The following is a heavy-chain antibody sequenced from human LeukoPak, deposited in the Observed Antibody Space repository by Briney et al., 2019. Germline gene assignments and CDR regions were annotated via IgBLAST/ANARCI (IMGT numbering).Heavy chain of an antibody. Sequence: PGGSLRLSCAASGFTFSDYRMNWVRQAPEKGLEWVSSISTGSNYIYYADSVKGRFTVSRDNAKNSLSLQMNSLRAEDTAVYYCARGYYYGSGSYFDYWGQGTLVSVSS. D-gene: IGHD3-10*01. V-gene: IGHV3-21*01. J-gene: IGHJ4*02. CDR2: ISTGSNYI. CDR3: ARGYYYGSGSYFDY. CDR1: GFTFSDYR.